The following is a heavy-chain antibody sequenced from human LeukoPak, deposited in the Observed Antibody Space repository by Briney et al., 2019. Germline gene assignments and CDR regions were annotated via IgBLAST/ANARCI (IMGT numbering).Heavy chain of an antibody. V-gene: IGHV4-61*02. CDR1: GGSISSGSYY. Sequence: SETLSLTCTVSGGSISSGSYYWSWIRQPAGKGLEWIGRIYTSGSTNYNPSLKSRVTISVDTSKNQFSLKLSSVTAADTAVYYCAREPEKGSLYYYDSSGYYNWFDPWGQGTLVTVSS. CDR3: AREPEKGSLYYYDSSGYYNWFDP. CDR2: IYTSGST. D-gene: IGHD3-22*01. J-gene: IGHJ5*02.